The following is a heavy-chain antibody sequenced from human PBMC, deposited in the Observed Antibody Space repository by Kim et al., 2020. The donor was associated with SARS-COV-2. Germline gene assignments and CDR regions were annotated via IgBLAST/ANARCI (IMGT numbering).Heavy chain of an antibody. CDR1: GGTFSSYA. CDR2: IIPIFGTA. Sequence: SVKVSCKASGGTFSSYAISWVRQAPGQGLEWMGGIIPIFGTANYAQKFQGRVTITAYESTSTAYMELSSLRSEDTAVYYCARGDYYGSGSNYGMDVWGQGTTVTVSS. V-gene: IGHV1-69*13. J-gene: IGHJ6*02. D-gene: IGHD3-10*01. CDR3: ARGDYYGSGSNYGMDV.